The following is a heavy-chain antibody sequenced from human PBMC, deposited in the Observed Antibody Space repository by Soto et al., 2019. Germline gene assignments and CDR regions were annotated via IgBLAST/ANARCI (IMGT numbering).Heavy chain of an antibody. D-gene: IGHD3-22*01. CDR1: GYTLTELS. Sequence: ASVKVSCKVSGYTLTELSMHWVRQAPGKGLEWMGGFDPEDGETIYAQKFQGRVTMTEDTSTDTAYMELSSLRSEDTAVYYCATDLYYYDSESGPNYWGQGTLVTVSS. CDR2: FDPEDGET. V-gene: IGHV1-24*01. CDR3: ATDLYYYDSESGPNY. J-gene: IGHJ4*02.